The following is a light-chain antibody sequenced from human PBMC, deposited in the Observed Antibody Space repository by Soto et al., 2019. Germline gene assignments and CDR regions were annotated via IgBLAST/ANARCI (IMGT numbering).Light chain of an antibody. CDR2: AAS. CDR3: QQSYSTPWT. V-gene: IGKV1-39*01. J-gene: IGKJ1*01. CDR1: QSISSY. Sequence: DIQMTQSPSSLSASVGDRVTITCRASQSISSYLNWYQQKPGKAPKLLIHAASSLQSGVPSRFSGSGSGTDFTLTISSLQPEDFATYYCQQSYSTPWTFGQGTKLDIK.